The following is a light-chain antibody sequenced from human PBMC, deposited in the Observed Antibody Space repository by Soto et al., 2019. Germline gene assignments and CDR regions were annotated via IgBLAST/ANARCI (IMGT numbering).Light chain of an antibody. CDR3: SSWDDSLSGPV. V-gene: IGLV1-44*01. CDR1: SSNIGSNT. J-gene: IGLJ3*02. CDR2: TNN. Sequence: QSVLTQPPSASGAPGQMITISCSGGSSNIGSNTLNWYQQLPGTAPKLLIYTNNQRPSGVPDRFSGSKSGTSGSLAISGLQSEDEADYYCSSWDDSLSGPVFGGGTKLTVL.